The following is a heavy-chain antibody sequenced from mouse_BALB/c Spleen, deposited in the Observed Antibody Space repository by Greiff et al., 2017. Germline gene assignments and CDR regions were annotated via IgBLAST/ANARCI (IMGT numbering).Heavy chain of an antibody. Sequence: EVKLVESGGGLVQPGGSRKLSCAASGFTFSSFGMHWVRQAPEKGLEWVAYISSGSSTIYYADTVKGRFTISRDNPKNTLFLQMTSLRSEDTAMYYCARSYRYDSYWYCDVWGAGTTVTVSS. CDR3: ARSYRYDSYWYCDV. V-gene: IGHV5-17*02. CDR2: ISSGSSTI. D-gene: IGHD2-14*01. CDR1: GFTFSSFG. J-gene: IGHJ1*01.